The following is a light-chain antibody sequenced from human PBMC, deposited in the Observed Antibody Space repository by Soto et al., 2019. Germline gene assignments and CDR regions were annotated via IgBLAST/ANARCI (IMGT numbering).Light chain of an antibody. Sequence: EIVLTQSPGTLSLSPGERATLSCRASQSVSSSYLAWYQQKPGQAPRLLIYGASGRATGIPDRFGGSGSGTYFTIPITRLEPEDFEVYYCQQYGSSPGITFGPGTRLEIK. J-gene: IGKJ5*01. CDR2: GAS. CDR1: QSVSSSY. V-gene: IGKV3-20*01. CDR3: QQYGSSPGIT.